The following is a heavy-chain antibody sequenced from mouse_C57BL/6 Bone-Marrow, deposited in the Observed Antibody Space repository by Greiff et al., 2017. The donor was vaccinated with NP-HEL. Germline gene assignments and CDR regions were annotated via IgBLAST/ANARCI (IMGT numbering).Heavy chain of an antibody. J-gene: IGHJ1*03. V-gene: IGHV5-9-1*02. D-gene: IGHD4-1*01. CDR2: ISSGGDYI. Sequence: EVKLVESGEGLVKPGGSLKLSCAASGFTFSSYAMSWVRQTPEKRLEWVAYISSGGDYIYYADTVKGRFPISRDNARNTLYLQMSSLKSEDTAMYYCTRDQVTGSYWYFDVWGTGTTVTVSS. CDR1: GFTFSSYA. CDR3: TRDQVTGSYWYFDV.